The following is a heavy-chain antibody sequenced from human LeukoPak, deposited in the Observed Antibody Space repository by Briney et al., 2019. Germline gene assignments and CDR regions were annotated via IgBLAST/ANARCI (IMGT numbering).Heavy chain of an antibody. V-gene: IGHV4-59*08. CDR3: ARHTYSGYDPFDY. Sequence: TSETLSLTCTVSGCSISSYYWSWIRQPPGQGLEWIGYIYYSGSTNYNPSLKSRVTISVDTSKNQFTLKLRSVTAADNAVYHCARHTYSGYDPFDYWGQGTLVTVSA. J-gene: IGHJ4*02. CDR1: GCSISSYY. D-gene: IGHD5-12*01. CDR2: IYYSGST.